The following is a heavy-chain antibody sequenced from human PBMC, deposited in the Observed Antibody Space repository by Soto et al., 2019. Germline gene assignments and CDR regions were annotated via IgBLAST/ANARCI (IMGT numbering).Heavy chain of an antibody. CDR1: GGSFSGYY. Sequence: KSSETLSLTCAVYGGSFSGYYWSWIRQPPGKGLEWIGEINHSGSTNYNPSLKSRVTISVDTSKNQFSLKLSSVTAADTAVYYCARSRGRRAYYYYDSSGYYRYYYGMDVWGQGTTVTVSS. V-gene: IGHV4-34*01. CDR3: ARSRGRRAYYYYDSSGYYRYYYGMDV. J-gene: IGHJ6*02. CDR2: INHSGST. D-gene: IGHD3-22*01.